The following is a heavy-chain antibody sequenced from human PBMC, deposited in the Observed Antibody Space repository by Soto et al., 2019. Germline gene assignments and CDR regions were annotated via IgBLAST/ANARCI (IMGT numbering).Heavy chain of an antibody. CDR3: ARIGTWALNFDY. CDR1: GFTFTQYH. J-gene: IGHJ4*02. V-gene: IGHV3-33*01. D-gene: IGHD2-8*01. Sequence: QVHLVESGGGVVQPGRSLRLSCEASGFTFTQYHMHWVRQAPGKGPEWVAVIWDDGSNKQYADSVKGRFTISRDNSKNTLYLQMNNLRVEDTAVYYCARIGTWALNFDYWGQGTLVSVSS. CDR2: IWDDGSNK.